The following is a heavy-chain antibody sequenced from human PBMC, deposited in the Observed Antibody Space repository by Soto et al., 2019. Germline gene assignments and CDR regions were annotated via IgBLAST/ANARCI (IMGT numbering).Heavy chain of an antibody. CDR1: GFTFSTYS. V-gene: IGHV3-48*02. D-gene: IGHD2-21*02. CDR2: ISTGSSTI. J-gene: IGHJ4*02. Sequence: EVQLVESGGGLVQPGGSLRLSCAASGFTFSTYSMNWVRQAPGKGLEWVSYISTGSSTIFYADSVKGRFTISTDNGKNSVYVQMTSLRDEDTAVYYCARELLAYCGGDCAHGYWGQGTLVTVSS. CDR3: ARELLAYCGGDCAHGY.